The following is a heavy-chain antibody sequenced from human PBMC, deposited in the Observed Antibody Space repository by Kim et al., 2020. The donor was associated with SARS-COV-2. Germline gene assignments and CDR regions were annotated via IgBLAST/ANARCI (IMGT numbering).Heavy chain of an antibody. V-gene: IGHV4-34*01. Sequence: SETLSLTCAVYGGSFSGYYWSWIRQPPGKGLEWIGEINHSGSTNYNPSLKSRVTISVDTSKNQFSLKLSSVTAADTAVYYCARGDRSVDIVVVVAATSRRDYGMDVWGQGTTVTVSS. CDR2: INHSGST. CDR3: ARGDRSVDIVVVVAATSRRDYGMDV. CDR1: GGSFSGYY. J-gene: IGHJ6*02. D-gene: IGHD2-15*01.